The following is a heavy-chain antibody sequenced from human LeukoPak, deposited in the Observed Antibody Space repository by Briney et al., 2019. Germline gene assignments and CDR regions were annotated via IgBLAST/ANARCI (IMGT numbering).Heavy chain of an antibody. CDR3: ARAHNYGDFNWFDP. Sequence: PSETLSLTCTVSGGSISSYYWSWIRQPAGKGLEWIGRIYTSGSTNYNPSLKSRVTMSVDTSKNQFSLKLSSVTAADTAVYYCARAHNYGDFNWFDPWGQGTLVTVSS. V-gene: IGHV4-4*07. J-gene: IGHJ5*02. CDR1: GGSISSYY. CDR2: IYTSGST. D-gene: IGHD4-17*01.